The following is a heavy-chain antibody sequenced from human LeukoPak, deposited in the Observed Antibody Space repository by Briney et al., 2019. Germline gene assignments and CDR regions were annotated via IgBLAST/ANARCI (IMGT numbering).Heavy chain of an antibody. CDR2: INPSGGST. CDR1: GYTFTSYY. Sequence: GASVKVSCTASGYTFTSYYMHWVRQAPGQGLEWMGIINPSGGSTNYAQNFQGRVTVTRDTPTSTVYMELSSLKSEDTAVYYCARGYFDIAPWGQGTLVTVSS. CDR3: ARGYFDIAP. D-gene: IGHD3-9*01. V-gene: IGHV1-46*01. J-gene: IGHJ5*02.